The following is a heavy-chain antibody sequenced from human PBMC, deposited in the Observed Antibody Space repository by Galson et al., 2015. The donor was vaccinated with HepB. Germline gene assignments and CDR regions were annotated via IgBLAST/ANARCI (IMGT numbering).Heavy chain of an antibody. CDR2: ISSSSSTI. CDR1: GFTFSSYS. J-gene: IGHJ3*02. V-gene: IGHV3-48*01. D-gene: IGHD3-3*01. Sequence: SLRLSCAASGFTFSSYSMNWVRQAPGKGLEWVSYISSSSSTIYYADSVKGRFTISRDNAKNSLYLQMNSLRAEDTAVYHCARDRFRGAFDIWGQGTMVTVSS. CDR3: ARDRFRGAFDI.